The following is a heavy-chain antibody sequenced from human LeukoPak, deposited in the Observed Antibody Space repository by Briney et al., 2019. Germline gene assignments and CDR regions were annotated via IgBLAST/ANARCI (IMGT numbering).Heavy chain of an antibody. D-gene: IGHD6-19*01. J-gene: IGHJ4*02. CDR3: ARHPSSTRGWPLDY. CDR1: GDRFTSHW. CDR2: IYLGDSET. Sequence: GESLKISCKGSGDRFTSHWIGCVRQMPGKGLEWMGIIYLGDSETRYSPSFQGQVIISADKSITTAYLQWSSLKASDTAIYYCARHPSSTRGWPLDYWGQGTLVTVSS. V-gene: IGHV5-51*01.